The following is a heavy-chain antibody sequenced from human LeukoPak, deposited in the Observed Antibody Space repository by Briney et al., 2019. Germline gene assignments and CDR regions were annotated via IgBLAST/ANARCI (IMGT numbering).Heavy chain of an antibody. V-gene: IGHV3-11*04. Sequence: GESLCLSCAASGFTFSVYSKGWMRQSPRGWRGWVSYISSCSRTIFYADSVKGRCTTYRDNAKNSLFLQVNSLGAEDSAVYYCARLGGGWSPYYYYYYLDLWGKGTTVTVSS. J-gene: IGHJ6*03. CDR1: GFTFSVYS. CDR2: ISSCSRTI. D-gene: IGHD6-19*01. CDR3: ARLGGGWSPYYYYYYLDL.